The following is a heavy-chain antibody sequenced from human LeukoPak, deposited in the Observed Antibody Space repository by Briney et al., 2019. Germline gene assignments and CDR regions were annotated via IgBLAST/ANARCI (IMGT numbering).Heavy chain of an antibody. CDR1: GYTFTGYY. CDR3: ARVNIAVAGTEGNIDY. Sequence: ASVTVSFTASGYTFTGYYMHWVRQAPGQGLEWMGWINPNSGGTNYAQKFQGRVTMTRDTSISTAYMELSRLRSDDTAVYYCARVNIAVAGTEGNIDYWGQGTLVTVSS. D-gene: IGHD6-19*01. V-gene: IGHV1-2*02. CDR2: INPNSGGT. J-gene: IGHJ4*02.